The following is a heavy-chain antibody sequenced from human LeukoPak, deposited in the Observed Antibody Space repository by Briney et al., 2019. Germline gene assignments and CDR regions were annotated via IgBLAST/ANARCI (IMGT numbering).Heavy chain of an antibody. J-gene: IGHJ5*01. V-gene: IGHV3-48*03. CDR3: ARDAESMIRGWFDS. CDR2: IGRSGETT. Sequence: PGGSLRLSCEASGFIFSRYEMNWVRQAPGKGLEWVSYIGRSGETTYYEDSVKGRFTISRDNAKNALFLQMNSLRAEDTAVYYCARDAESMIRGWFDSWGQGTLVTVSS. D-gene: IGHD3-16*01. CDR1: GFIFSRYE.